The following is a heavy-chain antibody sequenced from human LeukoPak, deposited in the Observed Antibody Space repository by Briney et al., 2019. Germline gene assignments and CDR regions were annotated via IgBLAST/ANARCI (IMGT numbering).Heavy chain of an antibody. CDR2: INPSGGST. D-gene: IGHD1-26*01. CDR3: ARVSSGSTIDY. V-gene: IGHV1-46*01. J-gene: IGHJ4*02. Sequence: ASVKVSCKASGYTFTSYCMHWVRQAPGQGLEWMGIINPSGGSTSYAQKFRGRVTMTRDMSTSTVYMELSSLRSEDTAVYYCARVSSGSTIDYWGQGTLVTVSS. CDR1: GYTFTSYC.